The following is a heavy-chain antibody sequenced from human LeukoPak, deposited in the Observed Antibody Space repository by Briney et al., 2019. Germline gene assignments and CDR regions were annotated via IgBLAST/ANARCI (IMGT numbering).Heavy chain of an antibody. CDR1: GGSISSYY. J-gene: IGHJ4*02. CDR3: ARLAVDLDWSYFDY. V-gene: IGHV4-59*08. D-gene: IGHD3-9*01. CDR2: IYYSGST. Sequence: SETLSLTCTVSGGSISSYYWSWIRQPPGKGLEWIGYIYYSGSTNYNPSLKSRVTISVDTSKNQFSLKLSSVTAADTAVYYCARLAVDLDWSYFDYWGQGTLVTVSS.